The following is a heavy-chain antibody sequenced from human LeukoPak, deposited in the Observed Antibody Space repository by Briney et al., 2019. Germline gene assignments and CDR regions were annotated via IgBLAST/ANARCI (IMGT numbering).Heavy chain of an antibody. D-gene: IGHD5-18*01. J-gene: IGHJ4*02. Sequence: KPGGSLRLSCAASGFTFISYSMNWVRQAPGKGLEWVSSISSSSSYIYYADSVKGRFTISIDNAKNSLYLQMNSLRAEDTAVYYCARDSGYSYGSDYWGQGTLVTVSS. CDR3: ARDSGYSYGSDY. V-gene: IGHV3-21*01. CDR1: GFTFISYS. CDR2: ISSSSSYI.